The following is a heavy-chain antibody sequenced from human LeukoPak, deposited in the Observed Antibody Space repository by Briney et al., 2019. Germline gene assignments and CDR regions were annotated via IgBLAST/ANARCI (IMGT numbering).Heavy chain of an antibody. V-gene: IGHV5-51*04. CDR2: IYPGDSDT. Sequence: GGSLKISGKCSGYSCITYWIGWERQMPGKGLEGMGIIYPGDSDTRYSPSFQGQVTISADKRISTAYLQWSSLKASDTAMYYCGRSSGGVIVSIDYWGRGTLVTVTS. J-gene: IGHJ4*02. D-gene: IGHD3-16*02. CDR1: GYSCITYW. CDR3: GRSSGGVIVSIDY.